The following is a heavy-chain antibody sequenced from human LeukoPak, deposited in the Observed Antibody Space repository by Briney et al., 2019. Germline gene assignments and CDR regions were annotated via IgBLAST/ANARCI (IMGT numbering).Heavy chain of an antibody. CDR3: AERGGVF. Sequence: KPSDTLSLTCTVSGGSITIHHWSWIRHPPGKGLEWIGSVYYSGSPNYSPPLKSRFTISVNSSKNQFSLNRRAGTAAGKGGYGWAERGGVFWGQGTLVTVSS. D-gene: IGHD3-16*01. V-gene: IGHV4-59*07. CDR1: GGSITIHH. J-gene: IGHJ4*02. CDR2: VYYSGSP.